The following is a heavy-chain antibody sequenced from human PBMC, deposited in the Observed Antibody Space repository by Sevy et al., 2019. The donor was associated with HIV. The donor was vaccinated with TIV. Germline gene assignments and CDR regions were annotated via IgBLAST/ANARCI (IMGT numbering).Heavy chain of an antibody. D-gene: IGHD3-3*01. J-gene: IGHJ5*02. V-gene: IGHV3-49*03. CDR3: TRAIFGVVIIHWFDP. CDR1: GFTFGDYA. Sequence: GGSLRLSCTASGFTFGDYAMSWFRQAPGKGLEWVGFIRSKAYGGTTEYAASVKGRFTISSDDSKSIAYLQMNSLKTEDTAVYYCTRAIFGVVIIHWFDPWGQGTLVTVSS. CDR2: IRSKAYGGTT.